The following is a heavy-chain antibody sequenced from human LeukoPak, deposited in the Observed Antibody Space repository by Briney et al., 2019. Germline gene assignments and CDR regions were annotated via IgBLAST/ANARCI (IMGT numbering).Heavy chain of an antibody. D-gene: IGHD3-9*01. CDR2: IYTSGST. CDR1: GGSISSYY. J-gene: IGHJ4*02. V-gene: IGHV4-4*09. Sequence: SETLSLTCTVSGGSISSYYWSWIRQPPGKGLEWIGYIYTSGSTNYNPSLKSRVTISVDTSKNQFSLKLSSVTAADTAVYYCASHRGGFLTPLDYWGQGTVVTVSS. CDR3: ASHRGGFLTPLDY.